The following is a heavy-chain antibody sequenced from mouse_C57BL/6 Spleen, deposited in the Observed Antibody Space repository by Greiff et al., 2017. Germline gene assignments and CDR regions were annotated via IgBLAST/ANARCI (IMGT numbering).Heavy chain of an antibody. CDR3: ARPRYYGSSYTFAY. CDR2: ISSGSSTI. J-gene: IGHJ3*01. V-gene: IGHV5-17*01. D-gene: IGHD1-1*01. CDR1: GFTFSDYG. Sequence: DVMLVESGGGLVKPGGSLKLSCAASGFTFSDYGMHWVRQAPEKGLEWVAYISSGSSTIYYADTVKGRFTISRDNAKNTLFLQMTSLRSEDTAMYYCARPRYYGSSYTFAYWGQGTLVTVSA.